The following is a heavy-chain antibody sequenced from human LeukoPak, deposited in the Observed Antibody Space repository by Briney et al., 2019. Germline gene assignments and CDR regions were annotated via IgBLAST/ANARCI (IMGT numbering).Heavy chain of an antibody. CDR2: IYYSGST. Sequence: SETLSLTCTVSGGSISSYYWSWIRQPPGKGLEWIGYIYYSGSTNYNPSLKSRVTISVDTSKNQFSLKLSSVTAADTAVYYCARRGIYYDSSGYYTGAFDIWGQGTMVTVSS. CDR3: ARRGIYYDSSGYYTGAFDI. J-gene: IGHJ3*02. V-gene: IGHV4-59*08. CDR1: GGSISSYY. D-gene: IGHD3-22*01.